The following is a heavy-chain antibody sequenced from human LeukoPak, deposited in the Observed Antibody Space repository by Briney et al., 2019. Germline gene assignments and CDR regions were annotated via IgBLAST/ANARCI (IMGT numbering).Heavy chain of an antibody. Sequence: SETLSLTCTVSGGSISSYYWSWIRQPPGKGLEWIGDIYYSGSTNYNPSLKSRVTISVDTSKNQFSLKLSSVTAADTAVYYCARQEYSSSWYRSPTNYYYYYYMDVWGKGTTVTVSS. CDR2: IYYSGST. CDR1: GGSISSYY. J-gene: IGHJ6*03. V-gene: IGHV4-59*08. CDR3: ARQEYSSSWYRSPTNYYYYYYMDV. D-gene: IGHD6-13*01.